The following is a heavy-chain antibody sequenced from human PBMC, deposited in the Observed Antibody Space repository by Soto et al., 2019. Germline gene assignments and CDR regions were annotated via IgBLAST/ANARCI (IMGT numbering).Heavy chain of an antibody. CDR3: AKEATRSGIHLDH. Sequence: EVQLLESGGGLVQPGGSLRLSCAASGFTFSNYAMSWVRQAPGKGLEWVSSISGSGGSTYYADSVKGRFTVSRDNSKNIVYLKMKSLRIEDTAVYYCAKEATRSGIHLDHWGQGNLVTVSS. CDR1: GFTFSNYA. D-gene: IGHD3-3*01. V-gene: IGHV3-23*01. CDR2: ISGSGGST. J-gene: IGHJ4*02.